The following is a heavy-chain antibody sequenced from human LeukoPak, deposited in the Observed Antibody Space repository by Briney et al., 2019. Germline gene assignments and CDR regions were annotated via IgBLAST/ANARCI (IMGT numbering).Heavy chain of an antibody. CDR3: ARDDYGDTRDWYFDL. Sequence: SETLSLTCTVSGGSISSYYWSWIRQPPGKGLEWIGYIYYSGSTNYNPSLKSRVTISVDTSKNQFSLKLSSVTAADTAVYYCARDDYGDTRDWYFDLWGRGTLVTVSS. J-gene: IGHJ2*01. CDR2: IYYSGST. V-gene: IGHV4-59*01. CDR1: GGSISSYY. D-gene: IGHD4-17*01.